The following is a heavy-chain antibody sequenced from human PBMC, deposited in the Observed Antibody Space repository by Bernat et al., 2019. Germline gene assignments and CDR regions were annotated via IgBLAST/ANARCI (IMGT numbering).Heavy chain of an antibody. J-gene: IGHJ4*02. CDR1: GFTFSSYA. D-gene: IGHD3-16*02. V-gene: IGHV3-23*01. CDR2: ISGSGGST. Sequence: EVQLLESGGGLVQPGGSLRLSCAASGFTFSSYAMSWVRQAPGKGLEWVSAISGSGGSTYYADSVKGRFTISRDNSKNTLYLQMNSLRAEDTAVYYCARDDYIWGSYRLGPLYYFDYWGQGTLVTVSS. CDR3: ARDDYIWGSYRLGPLYYFDY.